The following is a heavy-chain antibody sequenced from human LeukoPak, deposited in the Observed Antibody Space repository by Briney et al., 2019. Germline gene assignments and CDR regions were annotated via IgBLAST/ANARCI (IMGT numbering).Heavy chain of an antibody. D-gene: IGHD2-2*01. CDR1: GGSFSSFY. Sequence: SETLSLTCAVSGGSFSSFYWSLIRQPPGKGLEWIGDINHRGSTNYNPSLKSRVTISVDTSKNQFSLKLSSVTAADTAVYYCARLSVVPAAMRGYYYYYMDVWGKGTTVTVSS. V-gene: IGHV4-34*01. CDR3: ARLSVVPAAMRGYYYYYMDV. CDR2: INHRGST. J-gene: IGHJ6*03.